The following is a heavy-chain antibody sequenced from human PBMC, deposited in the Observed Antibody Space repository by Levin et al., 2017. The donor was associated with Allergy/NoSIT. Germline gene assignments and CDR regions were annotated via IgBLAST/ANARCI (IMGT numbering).Heavy chain of an antibody. CDR3: ARYPSTRTWGVVIPHWYFDL. V-gene: IGHV5-51*01. D-gene: IGHD2-21*01. J-gene: IGHJ2*01. Sequence: HGESLKISCKGSGYSFTSYWIGWVRQMPGKGLEWMGIIYPGDSDTRYSPSFQGQVTISADKSISTAYLQWSSLKASDTAMYYCARYPSTRTWGVVIPHWYFDLWGRGTLVTVSS. CDR2: IYPGDSDT. CDR1: GYSFTSYW.